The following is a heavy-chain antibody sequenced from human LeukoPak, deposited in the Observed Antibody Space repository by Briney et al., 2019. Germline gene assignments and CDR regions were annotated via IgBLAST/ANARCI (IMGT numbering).Heavy chain of an antibody. D-gene: IGHD1-26*01. Sequence: PGGSLRLSCAASGFTFSSYWMHWVRQAPGKGLVWVSRINSDGSSTSYADSVKGRFTISRDNAKNTLYLQMNSLRAEDTTVYYCARDYAGTNWFDPWGQGTLVTVSS. J-gene: IGHJ5*02. V-gene: IGHV3-74*01. CDR3: ARDYAGTNWFDP. CDR1: GFTFSSYW. CDR2: INSDGSST.